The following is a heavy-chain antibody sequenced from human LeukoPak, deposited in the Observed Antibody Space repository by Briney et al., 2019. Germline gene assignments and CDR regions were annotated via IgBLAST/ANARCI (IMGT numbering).Heavy chain of an antibody. Sequence: GGSLRLSCAVSGFTFSDYYMSWIRQAPGKGPEWVSYISGSGNAIYYADSVKGRFSISRDNAKNSLYLQMSSLRVEDTAIYYCARVHSSSVYYYYYMDVWGKGTTVTVSS. CDR1: GFTFSDYY. CDR2: ISGSGNAI. V-gene: IGHV3-11*04. D-gene: IGHD3-22*01. CDR3: ARVHSSSVYYYYYMDV. J-gene: IGHJ6*03.